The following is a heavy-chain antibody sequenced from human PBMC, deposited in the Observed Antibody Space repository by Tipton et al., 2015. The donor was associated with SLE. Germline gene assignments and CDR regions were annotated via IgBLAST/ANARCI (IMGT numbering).Heavy chain of an antibody. D-gene: IGHD2/OR15-2a*01. Sequence: TLSLTCTVSGGSISNYSWSWIRQPPGKGLEWIGSIYHSGNTYSNPSLKSRVTISVDTSKNHLSLKLTSVTAADTAVYFCARSSSVRTLLWPTFAYWGQGTLVTVSS. V-gene: IGHV4-4*08. CDR2: IYHSGNT. CDR3: ARSSSVRTLLWPTFAY. J-gene: IGHJ4*02. CDR1: GGSISNYS.